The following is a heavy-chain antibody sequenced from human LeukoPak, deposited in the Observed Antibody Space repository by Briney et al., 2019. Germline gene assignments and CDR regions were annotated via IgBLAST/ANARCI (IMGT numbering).Heavy chain of an antibody. J-gene: IGHJ3*02. V-gene: IGHV3-15*01. Sequence: GGSLRLSCAASGFSFRNAWMSWVRQAPGKGLEWVGRIKSKTDGGATDYAAPVKGRFTISRDDSRNTLYLQMNSLKTEDTAVYYCTTVWNCGGDCSDAFDIWGQGTMVTVSS. D-gene: IGHD2-21*02. CDR2: IKSKTDGGAT. CDR3: TTVWNCGGDCSDAFDI. CDR1: GFSFRNAW.